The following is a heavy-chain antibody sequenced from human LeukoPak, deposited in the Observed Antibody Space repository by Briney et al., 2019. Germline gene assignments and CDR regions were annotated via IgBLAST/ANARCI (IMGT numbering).Heavy chain of an antibody. Sequence: SVKVSCKASGGTFSSYAISWVRQAPGQGLEWMGGIIPIFGTANYAQKFQGGVTITADESTSTAYMELSSLRSEDTAVYYCARGDGSGSYFYYWGQGTLVTVSS. CDR2: IIPIFGTA. J-gene: IGHJ4*02. CDR1: GGTFSSYA. CDR3: ARGDGSGSYFYY. D-gene: IGHD3-10*01. V-gene: IGHV1-69*13.